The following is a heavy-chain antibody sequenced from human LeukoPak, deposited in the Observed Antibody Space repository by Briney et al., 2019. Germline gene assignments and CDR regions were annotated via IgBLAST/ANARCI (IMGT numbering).Heavy chain of an antibody. V-gene: IGHV3-23*01. J-gene: IGHJ5*01. CDR1: GFTFGSYA. D-gene: IGHD3-10*01. CDR2: ITGVDSTP. Sequence: GGSLRLSCATSGFTFGSYAMTWVRQAPGKGLEWISGITGVDSTPYYAASVKGRFTISRDNSKNTLYLQMNSLRGEDTAAYYCAKDAVRGSGRINWFDSWGQGTLVTVSS. CDR3: AKDAVRGSGRINWFDS.